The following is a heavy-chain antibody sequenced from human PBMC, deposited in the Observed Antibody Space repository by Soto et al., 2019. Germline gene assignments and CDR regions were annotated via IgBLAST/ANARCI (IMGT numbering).Heavy chain of an antibody. J-gene: IGHJ6*02. CDR2: INYSGST. V-gene: IGHV4-59*12. D-gene: IGHD6-25*01. Sequence: SETLSLTCTVAGGSISSYYWSWIRQPPGKGLEWIGYINYSGSTNYNPSLKSRVTISVDTSKNQFSLKLSSVTAADTAVYYCASGRRDSTYGMDVWGQGTTVTVSS. CDR1: GGSISSYY. CDR3: ASGRRDSTYGMDV.